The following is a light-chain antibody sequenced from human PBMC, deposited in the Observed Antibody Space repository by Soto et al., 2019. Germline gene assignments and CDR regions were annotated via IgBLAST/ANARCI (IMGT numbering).Light chain of an antibody. Sequence: QSALTQPASVSGSPGQSITISCTGSSSDVGGYNFVSWYQQHPGKVPKLMLYDVSSRPSGVSDRFSGSKSVNTASLPISRLQAEDEGDYYCSSYTSSSPHVFGSGTKLTVL. V-gene: IGLV2-14*03. CDR2: DVS. CDR1: SSDVGGYNF. J-gene: IGLJ1*01. CDR3: SSYTSSSPHV.